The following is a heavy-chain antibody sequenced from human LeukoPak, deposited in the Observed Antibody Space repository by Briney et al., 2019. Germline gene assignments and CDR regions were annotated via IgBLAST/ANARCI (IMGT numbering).Heavy chain of an antibody. D-gene: IGHD3-10*01. CDR2: IKSKTDGGTT. CDR1: GFTFSNAW. V-gene: IGHV3-15*01. J-gene: IGHJ4*02. CDR3: TTQLLWFGELSY. Sequence: GGSLRLSCAASGFTFSNAWMSWVRQAPGKGREWVGRIKSKTDGGTTDYAAPVKGRFTISRDDSKNTLYLQMDSLKSEDTAVYYCTTQLLWFGELSYWGQGTLVTVSS.